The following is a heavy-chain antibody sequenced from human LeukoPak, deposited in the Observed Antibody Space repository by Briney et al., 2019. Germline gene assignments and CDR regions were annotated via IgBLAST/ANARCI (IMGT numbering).Heavy chain of an antibody. Sequence: GGSLRLSCAASGFTFSSYAMSWVRQAPGKGLEWVSAISGSGGSTYYADSVKGRFTISRDNSKNTLYLQMNSLRAEDTAVYYCAREIGGYSYGYRPGIDYWGQGTLVTVSS. D-gene: IGHD5-18*01. CDR2: ISGSGGST. CDR3: AREIGGYSYGYRPGIDY. J-gene: IGHJ4*02. V-gene: IGHV3-23*01. CDR1: GFTFSSYA.